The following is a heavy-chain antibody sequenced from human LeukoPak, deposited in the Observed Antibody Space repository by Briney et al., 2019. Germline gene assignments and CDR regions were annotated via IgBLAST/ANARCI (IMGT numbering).Heavy chain of an antibody. CDR2: IGVSGGNK. J-gene: IGHJ4*02. V-gene: IGHV3-23*01. CDR1: GVNFSTYD. D-gene: IGHD3-22*01. Sequence: GGSLRLSCVASGVNFSTYDLSWVRQSPGKGLEWVSIIGVSGGNKYYAESMKGRFTISRDNSKNTVYLQMNSLRDEDTAVYFCAKGIYDSSGYYLDSWGQGALVTVSS. CDR3: AKGIYDSSGYYLDS.